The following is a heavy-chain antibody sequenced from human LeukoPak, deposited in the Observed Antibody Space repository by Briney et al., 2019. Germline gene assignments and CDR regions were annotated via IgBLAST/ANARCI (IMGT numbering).Heavy chain of an antibody. CDR2: IWYDGSNK. V-gene: IGHV3-33*01. CDR3: AREQYSSSWVLDY. CDR1: GFTFSSYG. Sequence: GGSLRFSCAASGFTFSSYGMHWVRQAPGKGLEWVAVIWYDGSNKYYADSVKGRFTISRDNSKNTLYLQMNSLRAEDTAVYYCAREQYSSSWVLDYWGQGTLVTVSS. J-gene: IGHJ4*02. D-gene: IGHD6-13*01.